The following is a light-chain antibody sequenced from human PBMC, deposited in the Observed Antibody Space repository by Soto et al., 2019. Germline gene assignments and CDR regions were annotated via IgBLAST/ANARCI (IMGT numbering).Light chain of an antibody. CDR1: SSDVGGYNF. CDR2: EVS. V-gene: IGLV2-8*01. J-gene: IGLJ1*01. Sequence: QSALTQPPSASGSPGQSVTISCTGTSSDVGGYNFVSWYQQHPGKAPKLIIYEVSKRPSGVPDRFSGSKSGNTASLTVSGLHAADEADYYCSSYAGSNNSYVFGTGTKLTVL. CDR3: SSYAGSNNSYV.